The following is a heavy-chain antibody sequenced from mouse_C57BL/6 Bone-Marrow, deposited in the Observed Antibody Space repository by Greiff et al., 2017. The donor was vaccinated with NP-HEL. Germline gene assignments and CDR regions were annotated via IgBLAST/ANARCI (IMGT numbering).Heavy chain of an antibody. CDR3: ARHGMVTTRDYAMYY. CDR1: GFTFSDYG. J-gene: IGHJ4*01. CDR2: ISNLAYSI. V-gene: IGHV5-15*01. Sequence: EVKLVESGGGLVQPGGSLKLSCAASGFTFSDYGMAWVRQAPRKGPEWVAFISNLAYSIYYADTVTGRFTISRENAKNTLYLEMSSLRSEDTAMYYCARHGMVTTRDYAMYYWGQGASVTVSS. D-gene: IGHD2-2*01.